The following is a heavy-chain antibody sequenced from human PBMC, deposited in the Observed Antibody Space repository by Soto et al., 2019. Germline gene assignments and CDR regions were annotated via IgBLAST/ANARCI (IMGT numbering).Heavy chain of an antibody. CDR1: CFSFRDYF. V-gene: IGHV3-11*01. Sequence: PGESLKISCAASCFSFRDYFMSWLRQAPGKGLEWVSYIGPYGNSIYYADSVKGRFTISRDDATKSLHLQMNSLRTDDTAVYYCARDDHTYGVYWGQGTPVTVSS. J-gene: IGHJ4*02. CDR3: ARDDHTYGVY. CDR2: IGPYGNSI. D-gene: IGHD2-21*01.